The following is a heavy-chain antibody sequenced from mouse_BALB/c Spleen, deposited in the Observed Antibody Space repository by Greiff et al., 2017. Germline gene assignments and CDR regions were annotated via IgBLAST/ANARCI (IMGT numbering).Heavy chain of an antibody. Sequence: VKLVESGPGLVAPSQSLSITCTVSGFSLTGYGVNWVRQPPGKGLEWLGMIWGDGSTDYNSALKSRLSISKDNSKSQVFLKMNSLQTDDTARYYCARELGRGYWYFDVWGAGTTVTVSS. CDR1: GFSLTGYG. V-gene: IGHV2-6-7*01. CDR3: ARELGRGYWYFDV. CDR2: IWGDGST. D-gene: IGHD4-1*01. J-gene: IGHJ1*01.